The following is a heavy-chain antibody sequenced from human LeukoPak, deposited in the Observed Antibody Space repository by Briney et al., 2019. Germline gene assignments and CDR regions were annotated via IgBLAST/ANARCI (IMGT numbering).Heavy chain of an antibody. CDR2: IQPDSGGT. D-gene: IGHD1-26*01. J-gene: IGHJ3*01. V-gene: IGHV1-2*02. CDR1: GYIFTAYN. CDR3: ARDSYSGSYGP. Sequence: GASVKVSCKASGYIFTAYNMHCARQAPGQGLEWMGWIQPDSGGTNYAQKFQGRVTMTRDTSISTAYMEVSGLRSDDTAVYYCARDSYSGSYGPGGQGTMVTVSS.